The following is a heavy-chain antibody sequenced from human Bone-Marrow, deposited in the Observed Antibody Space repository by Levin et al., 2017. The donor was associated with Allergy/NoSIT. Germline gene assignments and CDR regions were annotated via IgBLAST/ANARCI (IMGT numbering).Heavy chain of an antibody. Sequence: LSLTCAASGFTFDDYAMHWVRQAPGKGLEWVSVIIFHSVLLFSSSSFPGRFTISRDNAKNSLYLQMNSLRAEDTALYYCAKDAGIAVAGADYWGQGTLVTVSS. D-gene: IGHD6-19*01. CDR3: AKDAGIAVAGADY. V-gene: IGHV3-9*01. CDR1: GFTFDDYA. CDR2: IIFHSVLL. J-gene: IGHJ4*02.